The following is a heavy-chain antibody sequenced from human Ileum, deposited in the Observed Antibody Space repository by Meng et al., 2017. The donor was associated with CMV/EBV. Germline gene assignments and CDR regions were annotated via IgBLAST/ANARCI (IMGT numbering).Heavy chain of an antibody. Sequence: CNVSGGSITSSYYWGWIRQPPGKGLEWIGSVYYSGSTNYNPSLKSRVTISVDMSKHHLSLKLTSVTAADTAVYYCARRVAGLGANFDYWGQGTLVTVSS. V-gene: IGHV4-39*02. CDR1: GGSITSSYY. D-gene: IGHD3-3*01. CDR3: ARRVAGLGANFDY. J-gene: IGHJ4*02. CDR2: VYYSGST.